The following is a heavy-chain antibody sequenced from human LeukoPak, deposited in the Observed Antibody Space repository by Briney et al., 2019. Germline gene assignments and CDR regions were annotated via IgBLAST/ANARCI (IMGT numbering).Heavy chain of an antibody. J-gene: IGHJ6*02. D-gene: IGHD2-2*01. CDR3: ARALVVPAASTPYYYGMDV. CDR1: GGSFSGYY. Sequence: SSETLSLTCAVYGGSFSGYYWSWIRQPPGKGLEWIGEINHSGSTNYNPSLKSRVTISVDTSKNQFSLKLSSVTAADTAVYYYARALVVPAASTPYYYGMDVWGQGTTVTVSS. V-gene: IGHV4-34*01. CDR2: INHSGST.